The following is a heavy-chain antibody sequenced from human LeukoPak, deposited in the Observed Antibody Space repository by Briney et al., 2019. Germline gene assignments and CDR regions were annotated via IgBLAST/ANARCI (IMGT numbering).Heavy chain of an antibody. CDR1: GYTLTELS. J-gene: IGHJ6*02. Sequence: GASVKVSCKVSGYTLTELSMHWVRQAPGKGLEWMGGFDPEDGETIYAQKFQGRVTMTEDTSTDTAYMELSSLRSEDTAVYYCARGYCSSTSCYGGYYYYYYGMDVWGQGTTVTVSS. V-gene: IGHV1-24*01. CDR3: ARGYCSSTSCYGGYYYYYYGMDV. D-gene: IGHD2-2*01. CDR2: FDPEDGET.